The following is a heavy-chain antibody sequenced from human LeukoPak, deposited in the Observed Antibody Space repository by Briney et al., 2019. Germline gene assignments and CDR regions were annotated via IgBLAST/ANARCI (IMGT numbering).Heavy chain of an antibody. V-gene: IGHV4-59*01. Sequence: SETLSLTCSVSGGSISSYYWSWIRQPPGKGLEWIGYIYYSGSTNYNPSLKSRVTISVDTSKNQFSLKLSSVTAADTAVYYCAREGDNWFDPGGQGTLVTVSS. CDR2: IYYSGST. CDR1: GGSISSYY. J-gene: IGHJ5*02. CDR3: AREGDNWFDP.